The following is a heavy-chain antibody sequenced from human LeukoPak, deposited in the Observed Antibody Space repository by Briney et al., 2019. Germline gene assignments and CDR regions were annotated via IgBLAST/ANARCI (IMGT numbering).Heavy chain of an antibody. V-gene: IGHV1-69*06. CDR1: GGTFSSYA. Sequence: SVKVSCKASGGTFSSYAISWVRQAPGQGLEWMGGIIPIFGTANYAQKFQGRVTITADKSTSTAYMKLSSLRSEDTAVYYCARDPTEYYYGSGSYQNWFNPWGQGTLVTVSS. CDR2: IIPIFGTA. J-gene: IGHJ5*02. D-gene: IGHD3-10*01. CDR3: ARDPTEYYYGSGSYQNWFNP.